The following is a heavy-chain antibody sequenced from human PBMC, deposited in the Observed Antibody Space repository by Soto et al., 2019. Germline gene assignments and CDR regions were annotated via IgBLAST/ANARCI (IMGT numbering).Heavy chain of an antibody. J-gene: IGHJ4*02. CDR3: ARGRAQVGLDY. CDR2: ISTSSTTI. V-gene: IGHV3-48*01. D-gene: IGHD1-26*01. CDR1: GFTFSSNS. Sequence: EVQVVESGGGLVQPGGSLRLTCAASGFTFSSNSMNWVRQAPGKGLEWISYISTSSTTIYYADSVKGRFTISRDNAKNSLYLQMNSLRAADTAVYYCARGRAQVGLDYWGQGTLVTVSS.